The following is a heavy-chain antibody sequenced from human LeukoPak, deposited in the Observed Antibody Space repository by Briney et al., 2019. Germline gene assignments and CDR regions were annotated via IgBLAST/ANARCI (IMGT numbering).Heavy chain of an antibody. CDR3: ARGSNWNSEDY. CDR2: ISSSSTI. Sequence: GGSLRLSCAASGFTFSSYSMSWVRQAPGKGLEWVSYISSSSTIYYADSVKGRFTISRDNAKNSLYLQMNSLRAEDTAVYYCARGSNWNSEDYWGQGTLVTVSS. V-gene: IGHV3-48*01. J-gene: IGHJ4*02. CDR1: GFTFSSYS. D-gene: IGHD1-7*01.